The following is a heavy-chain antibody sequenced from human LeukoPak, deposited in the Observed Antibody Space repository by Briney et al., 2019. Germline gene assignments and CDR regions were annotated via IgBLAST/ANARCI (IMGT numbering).Heavy chain of an antibody. CDR2: IYTSGST. Sequence: PSETLSLTCTVSGGSISSYYWSWIRQPAGKGLEWIGRIYTSGSTNYNPSLKSRVTMSVDTSKNQFSLKLGSVTAADTAVYYCARDGVYGDYGSYHWFDPWGQGTLVTVSS. CDR3: ARDGVYGDYGSYHWFDP. V-gene: IGHV4-4*07. CDR1: GGSISSYY. J-gene: IGHJ5*02. D-gene: IGHD4-17*01.